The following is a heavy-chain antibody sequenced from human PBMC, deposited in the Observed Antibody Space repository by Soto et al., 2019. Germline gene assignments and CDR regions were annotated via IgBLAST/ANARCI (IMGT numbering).Heavy chain of an antibody. D-gene: IGHD3-16*01. J-gene: IGHJ4*02. CDR2: IYYSGST. V-gene: IGHV4-31*03. CDR3: ARLFWAPRYFDY. CDR1: GGSISSGGYY. Sequence: TLSLTCTVSGGSISSGGYYWSWIRQHPGKGLEWIGFIYYSGSTYSNPSLKSRIIISVDTSKNQFSLNLSSVTAADTAVYYCARLFWAPRYFDYWGQGTLVTVSS.